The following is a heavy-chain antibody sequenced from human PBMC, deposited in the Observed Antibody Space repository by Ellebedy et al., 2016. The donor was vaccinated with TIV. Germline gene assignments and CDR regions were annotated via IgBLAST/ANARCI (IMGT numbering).Heavy chain of an antibody. Sequence: GGSLRLXXVASGLTVTDAYMYWVRQAPGKGLEWIGRITPKSDGGTGDYAAPVRGRFTVSRDESLNTLYLEMKSLKIEDTGTYYCTPHWGFNFWGQGTVVTVSS. D-gene: IGHD3-16*01. CDR1: GLTVTDAY. V-gene: IGHV3-15*01. CDR3: TPHWGFNF. CDR2: ITPKSDGGTG. J-gene: IGHJ3*01.